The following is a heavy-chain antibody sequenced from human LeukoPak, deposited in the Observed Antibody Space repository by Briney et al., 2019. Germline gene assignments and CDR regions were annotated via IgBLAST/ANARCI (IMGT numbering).Heavy chain of an antibody. CDR2: ISYDGSNK. CDR1: GFTFSSYG. Sequence: GRSLRLSCAASGFTFSSYGMHWVRQAPGKGLEWVAVISYDGSNKYYADSVKGRFTISRDNSKNTLYLQMNSLRAEDTAVYYCANLIAVDGTRFNWGQGTLVTVSS. V-gene: IGHV3-30*18. CDR3: ANLIAVDGTRFN. D-gene: IGHD6-19*01. J-gene: IGHJ4*02.